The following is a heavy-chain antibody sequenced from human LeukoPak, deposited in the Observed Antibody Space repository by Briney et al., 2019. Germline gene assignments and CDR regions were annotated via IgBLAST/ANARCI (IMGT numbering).Heavy chain of an antibody. CDR2: IYYSGST. D-gene: IGHD5-12*01. V-gene: IGHV4-31*03. J-gene: IGHJ5*02. Sequence: NSSQTLSLTCTVSGVSISSGGYYWNWIRQHPGKGLEWIGYIYYSGSTYYNPSLKSRVTISVDTFKNQFSLKLSSVTAADTAVYYCARGVVDIVATQLYNWFDPWGQGTLVTVSS. CDR3: ARGVVDIVATQLYNWFDP. CDR1: GVSISSGGYY.